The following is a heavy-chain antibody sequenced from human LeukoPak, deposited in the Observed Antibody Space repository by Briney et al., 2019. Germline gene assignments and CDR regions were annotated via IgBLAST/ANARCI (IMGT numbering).Heavy chain of an antibody. CDR3: ARDIVDSSGWYLFGTTYYFDY. CDR1: GYTFTNLD. CDR2: MSPNSGDT. D-gene: IGHD6-19*01. J-gene: IGHJ4*02. Sequence: ASVKVSCKTSGYTFTNLDINWLRQAPGQGLEWMGWMSPNSGDTGYAQKFQGRVSMTRNTSISTAYMELSSLRSEDTAVYYCARDIVDSSGWYLFGTTYYFDYWGQGTLVTVSS. V-gene: IGHV1-8*01.